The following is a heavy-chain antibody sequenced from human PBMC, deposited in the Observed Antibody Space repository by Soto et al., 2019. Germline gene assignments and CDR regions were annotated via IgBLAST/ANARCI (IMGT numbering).Heavy chain of an antibody. D-gene: IGHD4-17*01. J-gene: IGHJ4*02. Sequence: SETLSLTCSVSGGSVSNKTYYWSWIRQPPGKRLEWIGYFYYRGTTNYNPSLKSRVTISVDLSKNQFSLRLSSVTTADTALYYCARTTAVPNTLRSPXFFDYWGKGTLVT. CDR2: FYYRGTT. CDR3: ARTTAVPNTLRSPXFFDY. CDR1: GGSVSNKTYY. V-gene: IGHV4-61*01.